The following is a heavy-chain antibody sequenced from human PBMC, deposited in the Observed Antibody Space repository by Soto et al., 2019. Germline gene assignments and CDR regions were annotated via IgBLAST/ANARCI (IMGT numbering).Heavy chain of an antibody. Sequence: ASVKVSCKASGYTFTSYAMHLVLQAPGQRLEWMGWINAGNGNTKYSQKFQGRVTITRDTSASTAYMELSSLRSEDTAVYYCARTVGATRPLDYWGQGTLVTVSS. D-gene: IGHD1-26*01. CDR3: ARTVGATRPLDY. CDR1: GYTFTSYA. V-gene: IGHV1-3*01. CDR2: INAGNGNT. J-gene: IGHJ4*02.